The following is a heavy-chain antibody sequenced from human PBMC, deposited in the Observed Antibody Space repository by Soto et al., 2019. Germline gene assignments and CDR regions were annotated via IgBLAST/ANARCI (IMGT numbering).Heavy chain of an antibody. J-gene: IGHJ6*02. Sequence: PGESLKISCAASGFTFSAFTMNWVRQAPGKGLEWVSSISSSSSYIYYADSVKGRFTISRDNAKNSLYLQMNSLRAEDTAVYYCARGGGYSSPASPDVWGQGTTVTVSS. CDR2: ISSSSSYI. V-gene: IGHV3-21*01. CDR1: GFTFSAFT. CDR3: ARGGGYSSPASPDV. D-gene: IGHD5-18*01.